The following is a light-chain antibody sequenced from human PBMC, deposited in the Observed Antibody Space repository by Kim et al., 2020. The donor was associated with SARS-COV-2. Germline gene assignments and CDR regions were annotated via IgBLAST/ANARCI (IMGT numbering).Light chain of an antibody. V-gene: IGKV1-27*01. Sequence: ASVGDRVPITCRASQGIRNYLAWYQQKPGKVPKLLIYAASTLQSEVPSRFSGSGSGTYFTLTISSLQPDDVATYYCQKYNSVPLTFAGGTKVDIK. CDR3: QKYNSVPLT. CDR2: AAS. J-gene: IGKJ4*01. CDR1: QGIRNY.